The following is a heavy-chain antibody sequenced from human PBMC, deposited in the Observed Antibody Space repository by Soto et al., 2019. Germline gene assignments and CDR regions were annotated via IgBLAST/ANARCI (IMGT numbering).Heavy chain of an antibody. J-gene: IGHJ4*02. D-gene: IGHD5-12*01. V-gene: IGHV3-7*05. CDR1: GFTFSSYW. CDR3: ARDRPVYSGYDYSN. CDR2: IKQDGTEK. Sequence: GGSLRLSCAASGFTFSSYWMSWVRQAPGKGLEWVANIKQDGTEKYYVDSVKGRFTISRDNAKNSLFLQMNSLRAEDTAVYYCARDRPVYSGYDYSNWGQGTLVTVSS.